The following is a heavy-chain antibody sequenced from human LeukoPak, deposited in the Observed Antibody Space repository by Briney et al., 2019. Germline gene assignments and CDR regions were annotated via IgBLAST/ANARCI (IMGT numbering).Heavy chain of an antibody. J-gene: IGHJ4*02. D-gene: IGHD5-18*01. V-gene: IGHV4-4*09. CDR3: ARLVNRIQLDYFDY. Sequence: SETLSLTCTVSGGSISSHYWSWIRQPPGKGLEWIGYIYTSGSTNYNPSLKSRVTISVDTSKNQFSLKLSPVTAADTAVYYCARLVNRIQLDYFDYWGQGTLVTVSS. CDR2: IYTSGST. CDR1: GGSISSHY.